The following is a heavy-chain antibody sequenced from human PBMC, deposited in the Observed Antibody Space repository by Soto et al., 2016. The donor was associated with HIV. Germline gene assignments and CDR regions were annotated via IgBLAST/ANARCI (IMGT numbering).Heavy chain of an antibody. J-gene: IGHJ4*02. Sequence: EVQLLESGGDLVQPGGSLRLSCAASGFTFSNYAVHWVRQAPGKGLEWISTIDGPTFNRHYADPVKGRFTIYRDNSKDTLYLQMDSLRAEDTAVYYCTTWLTAHFDYWGQGTRSPSPQ. V-gene: IGHV3-23*01. D-gene: IGHD2-21*02. CDR3: TTWLTAHFDY. CDR1: GFTFSNYA. CDR2: IDGPTFNR.